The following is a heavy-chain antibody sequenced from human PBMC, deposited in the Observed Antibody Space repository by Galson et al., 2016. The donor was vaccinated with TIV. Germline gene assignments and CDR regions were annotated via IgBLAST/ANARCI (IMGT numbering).Heavy chain of an antibody. D-gene: IGHD4-17*01. J-gene: IGHJ6*02. V-gene: IGHV1-2*04. CDR1: GYTFASYG. Sequence: SVKVSCKASGYTFASYGITWVRQAPGQGLEWMGWINPKSGDTSYAQKFQDWVNMTRDMSISTVYMELSRLRSDDTAVYYCARIVYGSSALDVWGQGTTVTVSS. CDR3: ARIVYGSSALDV. CDR2: INPKSGDT.